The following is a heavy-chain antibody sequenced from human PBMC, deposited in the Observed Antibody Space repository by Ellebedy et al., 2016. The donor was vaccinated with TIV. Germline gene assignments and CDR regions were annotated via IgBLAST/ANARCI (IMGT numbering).Heavy chain of an antibody. Sequence: PGGSLRLSCAASGFTFSSHDMHWVRQATGKGLEWVSGITSAGDTYYLGSVKGRFIISRDNTKNSLYLQMNSLRAEDTAVYYCARATSGFDYWGQGALATVSS. J-gene: IGHJ4*02. CDR1: GFTFSSHD. CDR3: ARATSGFDY. D-gene: IGHD5-24*01. CDR2: ITSAGDT. V-gene: IGHV3-13*01.